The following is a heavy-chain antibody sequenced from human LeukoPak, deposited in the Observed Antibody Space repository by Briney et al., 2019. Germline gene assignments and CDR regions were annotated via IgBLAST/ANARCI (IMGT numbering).Heavy chain of an antibody. Sequence: SETLSLTCTVSGGSISSSSYYCGWVRQPPGKGVEWIGSIYYSGSTYYNPSLKSRVTISVDTSKNQFSLKLRSVTAADTAVYYCARVVQLLYSRGDAFDIWGQGTMVTVSS. CDR2: IYYSGST. CDR3: ARVVQLLYSRGDAFDI. D-gene: IGHD2-2*02. J-gene: IGHJ3*02. V-gene: IGHV4-39*01. CDR1: GGSISSSSYY.